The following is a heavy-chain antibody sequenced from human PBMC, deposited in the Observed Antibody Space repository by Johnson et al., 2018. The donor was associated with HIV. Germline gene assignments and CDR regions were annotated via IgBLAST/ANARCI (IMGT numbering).Heavy chain of an antibody. D-gene: IGHD5-12*01. V-gene: IGHV3-30-3*01. Sequence: QMQLVESGGGVVQPGRSLRLSCAASGFTFSSYAMHWVRQAPGKGLECVAVISYDGSNKYYADSVKGRFTISRENSKNTLYLQMNSRRAEDTAVYYCARELSGCAFDIWGQGTMVTVSS. J-gene: IGHJ3*02. CDR2: ISYDGSNK. CDR3: ARELSGCAFDI. CDR1: GFTFSSYA.